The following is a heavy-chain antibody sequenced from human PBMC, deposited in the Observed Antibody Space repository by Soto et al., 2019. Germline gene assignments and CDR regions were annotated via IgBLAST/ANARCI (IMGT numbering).Heavy chain of an antibody. V-gene: IGHV4-30-4*01. CDR3: DRAIVATSGGLDV. CDR2: IYYSGSS. J-gene: IGHJ6*02. CDR1: GGSISSGDYY. D-gene: IGHD5-12*01. Sequence: SETLSLTCTVSGGSISSGDYYWSWIRQPPGKGLEYIGYIYYSGSSHYNPSLKSRVPISLDTSRNPFSLKLSSLTPAETDVYYWDRAIVATSGGLDVWGQGTTATVS.